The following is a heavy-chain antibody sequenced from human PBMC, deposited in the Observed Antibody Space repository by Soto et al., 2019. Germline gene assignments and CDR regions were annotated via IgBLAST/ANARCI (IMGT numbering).Heavy chain of an antibody. V-gene: IGHV1-3*01. J-gene: IGHJ6*03. Sequence: ASVKVSCKASGYTFTSYAMHWVRQAPGQRLEWMGWINAGNGNTKYSQKFQGRVTITRDTSASTAYMELSSLRSEDTAVYYCARGDYSNYKGYYYYYMDGWGKGTTVTVAS. CDR3: ARGDYSNYKGYYYYYMDG. D-gene: IGHD4-4*01. CDR1: GYTFTSYA. CDR2: INAGNGNT.